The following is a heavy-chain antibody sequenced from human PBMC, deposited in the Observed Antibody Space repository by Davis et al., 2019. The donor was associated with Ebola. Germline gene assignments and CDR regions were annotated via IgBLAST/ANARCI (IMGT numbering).Heavy chain of an antibody. CDR3: ARQHRVTRPLDL. CDR2: IYHSGST. V-gene: IGHV4-4*02. CDR1: GGSISSSNW. Sequence: MPGGSLRLSCAVSGGSISSSNWWSWVRQPPGKGLEWIGEIYHSGSTYYNPSLKSRVAMSVDTSKNQFSLSLSSLTAADTAIYYCARQHRVTRPLDLWGQGTLVTVSS. J-gene: IGHJ5*02.